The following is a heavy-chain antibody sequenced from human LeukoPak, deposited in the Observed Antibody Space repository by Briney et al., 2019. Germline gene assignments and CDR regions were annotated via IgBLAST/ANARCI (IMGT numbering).Heavy chain of an antibody. CDR3: ARDLDSSGWYELVY. CDR1: GFTFSNFW. V-gene: IGHV3-74*01. D-gene: IGHD6-19*01. J-gene: IGHJ4*02. CDR2: INTDGTST. Sequence: PGGSLRLSCAASGFTFSNFWMHWVRQAPGKGLVWVSRINTDGTSTTYADSVKGRFSISRDNAKNSLYLQLNSLRAEDTAVYYCARDLDSSGWYELVYWGQGTLVTVSS.